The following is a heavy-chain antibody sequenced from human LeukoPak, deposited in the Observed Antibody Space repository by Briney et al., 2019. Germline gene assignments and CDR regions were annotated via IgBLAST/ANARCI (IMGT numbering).Heavy chain of an antibody. Sequence: GGSLRLSCAASGFTFSSYAMHWVRQAPGKGLEWVAVISYDGSNKYYADSVKGRFTISRDNSKNTLYLQMNSLGAEDTAVYYCARDIGGGFDPWGQGTLVTVSS. D-gene: IGHD3-16*01. CDR3: ARDIGGGFDP. V-gene: IGHV3-30-3*01. J-gene: IGHJ5*02. CDR2: ISYDGSNK. CDR1: GFTFSSYA.